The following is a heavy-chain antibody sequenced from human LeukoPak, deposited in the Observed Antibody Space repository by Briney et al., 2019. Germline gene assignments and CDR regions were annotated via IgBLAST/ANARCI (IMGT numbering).Heavy chain of an antibody. Sequence: ASVKVSCKASGYTLRNYDISWVRQAPGQGLEWMGWISAYNGNTNYAQKLQGRVTMTTDTSTSTAYMELRSLRSDDTAVYYCARDSVAGTAGYWGQGTLVTVSS. CDR3: ARDSVAGTAGY. J-gene: IGHJ4*02. CDR2: ISAYNGNT. V-gene: IGHV1-18*01. D-gene: IGHD6-19*01. CDR1: GYTLRNYD.